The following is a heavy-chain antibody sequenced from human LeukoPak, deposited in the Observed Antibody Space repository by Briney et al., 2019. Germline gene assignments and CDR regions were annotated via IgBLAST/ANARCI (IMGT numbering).Heavy chain of an antibody. CDR3: AGADYDFWSGQLYFDY. J-gene: IGHJ4*02. CDR2: IYYSGST. CDR1: GGSISSSSYY. D-gene: IGHD3-3*01. V-gene: IGHV4-39*01. Sequence: PSETLSLTCTVSGGSISSSSYYWGWIRQPPGKGLEWIGSIYYSGSTYYNPSLKSRVTISVDTSKNQFSLKLSSVTAADTAVYYCAGADYDFWSGQLYFDYWGQGTLVTVSS.